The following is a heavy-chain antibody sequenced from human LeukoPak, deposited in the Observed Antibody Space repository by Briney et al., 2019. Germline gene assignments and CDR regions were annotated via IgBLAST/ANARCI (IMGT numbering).Heavy chain of an antibody. CDR3: ARGPEYSSSLANWFDP. CDR1: GGSISGSGHF. CDR2: IYYSGSS. D-gene: IGHD6-6*01. J-gene: IGHJ5*02. V-gene: IGHV4-39*07. Sequence: SETLSLTCSVSGGSISGSGHFWGWIRQPPGKGLEWIASIYYSGSSYYNPSLKSRVTISVDTSKNQFSLKLSSVTAADTAVYYCARGPEYSSSLANWFDPWGQGTLVTVSS.